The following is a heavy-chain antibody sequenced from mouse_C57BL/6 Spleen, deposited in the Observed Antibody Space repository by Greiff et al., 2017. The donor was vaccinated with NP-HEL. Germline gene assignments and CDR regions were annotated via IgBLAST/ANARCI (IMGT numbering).Heavy chain of an antibody. CDR3: ARRDYGSSGTYAMDY. Sequence: EVQLQQSGPELVKPGDSVTMSCKASGYTFTDYNMHWVKQSHGKSLEWIGYINPNNGGTSYHQQFKGKATLPVNKSSSTAYMGLRSLTSEESAVYYCARRDYGSSGTYAMDYWGQGTSVTVSS. D-gene: IGHD1-1*01. J-gene: IGHJ4*01. CDR1: GYTFTDYN. V-gene: IGHV1-22*01. CDR2: INPNNGGT.